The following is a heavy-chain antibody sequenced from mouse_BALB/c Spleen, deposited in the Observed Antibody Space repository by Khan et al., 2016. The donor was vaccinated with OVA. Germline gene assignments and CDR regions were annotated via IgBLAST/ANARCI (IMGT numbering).Heavy chain of an antibody. Sequence: DVRLVESGGGLVQPGGSRKLSCAASGFTFSSFGMHWVRQAPKKGLEWVAYMSSGSSTIYYGDTVKGRFTISRDNPKNTLFLQMTSVRSEDTAMYYCVRSGGNFHWYFDVWGAGTSVTVSS. J-gene: IGHJ1*01. D-gene: IGHD2-1*01. CDR1: GFTFSSFG. V-gene: IGHV5-17*02. CDR2: MSSGSSTI. CDR3: VRSGGNFHWYFDV.